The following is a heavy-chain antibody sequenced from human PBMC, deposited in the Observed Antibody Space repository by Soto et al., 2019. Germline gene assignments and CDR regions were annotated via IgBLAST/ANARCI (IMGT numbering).Heavy chain of an antibody. J-gene: IGHJ6*02. D-gene: IGHD3-22*01. Sequence: EVQLVESGGGLVQPGGSLRLSCAASGFTVSSNYMSWVRQAPGKGLEWVSVIYSGGSTYYADSVKGRFTISRHNSKNTLYLQMNSLRAEDTAIYYCATDPYYDSSGYLASNGMDVWGHGTKVTVSS. CDR2: IYSGGST. CDR1: GFTVSSNY. V-gene: IGHV3-53*04. CDR3: ATDPYYDSSGYLASNGMDV.